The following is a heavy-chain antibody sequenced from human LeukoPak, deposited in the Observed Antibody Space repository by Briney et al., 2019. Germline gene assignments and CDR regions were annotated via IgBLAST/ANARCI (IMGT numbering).Heavy chain of an antibody. Sequence: SETLSLTCTVSGGSISSYYWSWIRQPPGKGLEWIGYIHYSGSTNYNPSLKSRVTISVDTSKNQFSLKLSSVTAADTAVYYCARTGDYGGNSGAFDIWGQGTMVTVSS. V-gene: IGHV4-59*01. J-gene: IGHJ3*02. CDR3: ARTGDYGGNSGAFDI. D-gene: IGHD4-23*01. CDR1: GGSISSYY. CDR2: IHYSGST.